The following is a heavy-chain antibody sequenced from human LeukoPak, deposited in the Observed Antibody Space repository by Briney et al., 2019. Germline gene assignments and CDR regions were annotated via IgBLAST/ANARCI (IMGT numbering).Heavy chain of an antibody. CDR3: AELGITMIGGV. V-gene: IGHV3-7*01. CDR1: GFTFSRYW. CDR2: INQDESAK. Sequence: SGGSLRLSCAASGFTFSRYWMSWVRQAPGKGLEWVASINQDESAKRYVDSVKGRFTISRDNAKNSLYLQMNSLRAEDTAVYYCAELGITMIGGVWGKGTTVTISS. D-gene: IGHD3-10*02. J-gene: IGHJ6*04.